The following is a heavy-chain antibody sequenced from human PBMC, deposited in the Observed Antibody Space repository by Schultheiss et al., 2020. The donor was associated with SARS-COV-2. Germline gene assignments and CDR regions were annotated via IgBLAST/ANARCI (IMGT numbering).Heavy chain of an antibody. V-gene: IGHV3-21*04. CDR1: GFTLSSYE. CDR3: AKCYDSSGYYWYYFDY. CDR2: ISSRSSNI. D-gene: IGHD3-22*01. J-gene: IGHJ4*02. Sequence: GGSLRLSCAASGFTLSSYEMNWVRQAPGKGLEWVSSISSRSSNIYYADSVKGRFTISRDNSKNTLYLQMNSLRAEDTAVYYCAKCYDSSGYYWYYFDYWGQGTLVTVSS.